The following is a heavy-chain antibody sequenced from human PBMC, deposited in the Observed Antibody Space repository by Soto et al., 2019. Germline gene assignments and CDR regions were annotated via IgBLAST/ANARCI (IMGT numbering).Heavy chain of an antibody. CDR1: GLTFSSYA. D-gene: IGHD3-9*01. V-gene: IGHV3-30-3*01. J-gene: IGHJ5*02. CDR3: ARDLVEGYDFVTGINLFDP. Sequence: QVQLVESGGGVVQPGRSLRLSCAASGLTFSSYAMHWVRQAPGKGLEWVAVISYDGGNKYYADSVKGRFTISRDNSKNTLYLQMNSLRAEDTATYYCARDLVEGYDFVTGINLFDPWGQGALVTVSS. CDR2: ISYDGGNK.